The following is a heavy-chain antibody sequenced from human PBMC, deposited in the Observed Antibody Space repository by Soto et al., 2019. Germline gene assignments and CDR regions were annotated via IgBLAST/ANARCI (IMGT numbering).Heavy chain of an antibody. CDR2: INHSGST. Sequence: SETLSLTCAVYGGSFSGYYWSWIRQPPGKGLEWIGEINHSGSTNYNPSLKSRVTISVDPSKNQFSLKLSSVTAADTAVYYCARSLSISRYSSSWNNWFDPWGQGTLVTVSS. D-gene: IGHD6-13*01. CDR3: ARSLSISRYSSSWNNWFDP. J-gene: IGHJ5*02. CDR1: GGSFSGYY. V-gene: IGHV4-34*01.